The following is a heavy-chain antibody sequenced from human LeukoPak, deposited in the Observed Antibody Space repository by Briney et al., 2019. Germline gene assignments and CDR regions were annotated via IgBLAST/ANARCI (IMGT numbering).Heavy chain of an antibody. CDR1: GYTFTGHY. V-gene: IGHV1-2*02. D-gene: IGHD1-26*01. CDR2: INPNSGDT. J-gene: IGHJ5*02. Sequence: ASVKVSCKASGYTFTGHYMHWVRQAPGQGLEWMGWINPNSGDTNFAQKFQDRVTMTRDTSISTAYMELSRLRSDDTAVYYCARDVGWFDPWGQGTLVTVSS. CDR3: ARDVGWFDP.